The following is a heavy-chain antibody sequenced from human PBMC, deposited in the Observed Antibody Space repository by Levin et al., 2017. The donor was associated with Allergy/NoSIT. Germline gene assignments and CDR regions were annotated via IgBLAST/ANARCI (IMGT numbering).Heavy chain of an antibody. CDR1: GFTFDDYT. V-gene: IGHV3-43*01. Sequence: PGGSLRLSCAASGFTFDDYTMHWVRQAPGKGLEWVSLISWDGGSTYYADSVKGRFTISRDNSKNSLYLQMNSLRTEDTALYYCAKGPGYQLLWLDYWGQGTLVTVSS. CDR3: AKGPGYQLLWLDY. D-gene: IGHD2-2*01. CDR2: ISWDGGST. J-gene: IGHJ4*02.